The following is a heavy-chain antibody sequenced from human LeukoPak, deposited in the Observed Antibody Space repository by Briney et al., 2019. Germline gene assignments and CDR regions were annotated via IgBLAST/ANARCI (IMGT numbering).Heavy chain of an antibody. CDR1: GFTFSSYT. Sequence: PGGSLRLSCAAFGFTFSSYTMNWVRQAPGKGLEWVSSISSSSSYISYADSVKGRFTISRDNAKNSLSLQMNSLRAEDTAVYYCAREGIVLMVYHFDYWGQGTLVTVSS. CDR3: AREGIVLMVYHFDY. V-gene: IGHV3-21*01. CDR2: ISSSSSYI. D-gene: IGHD2-8*01. J-gene: IGHJ4*02.